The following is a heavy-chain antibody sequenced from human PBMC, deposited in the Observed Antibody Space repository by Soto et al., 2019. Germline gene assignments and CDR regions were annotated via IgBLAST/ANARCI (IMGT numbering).Heavy chain of an antibody. D-gene: IGHD3-3*01. CDR3: ARRPENFWSGYPEAFDY. J-gene: IGHJ4*02. CDR1: GFTFSDYY. Sequence: LRLSCVASGFTFSDYYMTWIRQAPGKGLEWVSHISNSGSTRYYTDSVEGRFTVSRDNAKNSVSLQMNSLRADDTGVYYCARRPENFWSGYPEAFDYWGPGTLVTVSS. CDR2: ISNSGSTR. V-gene: IGHV3-11*04.